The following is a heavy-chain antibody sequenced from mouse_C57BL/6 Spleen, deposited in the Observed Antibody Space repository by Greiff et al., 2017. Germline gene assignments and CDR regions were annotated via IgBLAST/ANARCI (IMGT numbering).Heavy chain of an antibody. CDR2: ISLKSDNFAT. J-gene: IGHJ4*01. CDR3: TSYYSNYYAMDD. CDR1: GFTFSNYW. D-gene: IGHD2-5*01. V-gene: IGHV6-3*01. Sequence: EVKVEESGGGLVQPGGSMKLSCVASGFTFSNYWMNWVRQSPEKGLEWVAQISLKSDNFATHYAESVKGRFTISRDDSKSSVYLQMNNLRAEDTGIYYCTSYYSNYYAMDDWGQGTSVTVSS.